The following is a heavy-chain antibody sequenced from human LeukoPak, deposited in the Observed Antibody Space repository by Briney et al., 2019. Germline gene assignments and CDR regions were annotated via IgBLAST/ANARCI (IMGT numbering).Heavy chain of an antibody. CDR1: GYTFTSYY. D-gene: IGHD5-24*01. J-gene: IGHJ4*02. CDR2: INPSGGST. V-gene: IGHV1-46*01. Sequence: ASVKVSCKASGYTFTSYYMHWVRQAPGQGLEWMGIINPSGGSTSYAQKFQGRVTTTGDTSTSTVYMELSSLRSEDTAVYYCARISDGYRREMSFDYWGQGTLVTVSS. CDR3: ARISDGYRREMSFDY.